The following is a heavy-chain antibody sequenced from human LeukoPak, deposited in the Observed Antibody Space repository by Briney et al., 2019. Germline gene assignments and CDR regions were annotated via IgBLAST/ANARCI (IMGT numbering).Heavy chain of an antibody. D-gene: IGHD3-22*01. Sequence: PGGSLRLSCAASGFTFSSYAMSWVRQAPGKGLEWVSAISGSGGSTYYADSVKGRFTISRDNAKNSLYLQMNSLRAEDTAVYYCARDLNGYDSSGYGYYYYYMDVWGKGTTVTVSS. V-gene: IGHV3-23*01. CDR3: ARDLNGYDSSGYGYYYYYMDV. CDR1: GFTFSSYA. J-gene: IGHJ6*03. CDR2: ISGSGGST.